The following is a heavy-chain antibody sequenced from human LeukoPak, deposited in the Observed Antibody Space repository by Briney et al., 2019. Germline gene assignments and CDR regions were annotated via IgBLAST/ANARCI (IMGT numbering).Heavy chain of an antibody. Sequence: GASVKVSCKASGYTFTRYYMHWVRQAPGQGLEWMGWINPNSGGTNYAQKFQGRVTMTRDTSISTAYMELSRLRSDDTAVYYCARWSSSSEENYYYYYMDVWGKGTTVTVSS. D-gene: IGHD6-6*01. CDR3: ARWSSSSEENYYYYYMDV. CDR1: GYTFTRYY. V-gene: IGHV1-2*02. J-gene: IGHJ6*03. CDR2: INPNSGGT.